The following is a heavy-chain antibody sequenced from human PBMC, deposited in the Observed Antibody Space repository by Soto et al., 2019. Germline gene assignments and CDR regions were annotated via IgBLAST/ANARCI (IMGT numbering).Heavy chain of an antibody. J-gene: IGHJ4*01. V-gene: IGHV4-4*07. CDR3: ARAEYFYESSGYYSASLFIH. D-gene: IGHD3-22*01. CDR2: IYDSGST. Sequence: SQTLSLTCTVSDGSISSYYWTWIRQSAGKGLEWIGRIYDSGSTNYNPSLKSRVTLSVDRAKKNFSLKLTSVTAADTAVYYCARAEYFYESSGYYSASLFIHWGHGGLVTVSS. CDR1: DGSISSYY.